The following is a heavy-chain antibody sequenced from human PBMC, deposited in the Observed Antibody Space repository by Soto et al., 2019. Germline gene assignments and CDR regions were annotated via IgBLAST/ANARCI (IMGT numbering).Heavy chain of an antibody. Sequence: QITLKESGPTLVKPTQTLTLTCTFSGFSLNTNGVGVGWIRQPPGKALEWLALIYWDDDKRYSPSLKSRLTITPDTSKNQVVLTMTNIDPVDTATYYCAHRRVRDSSGENFDSWGQGTLVTVSS. V-gene: IGHV2-5*02. D-gene: IGHD6-19*01. CDR1: GFSLNTNGVG. J-gene: IGHJ4*02. CDR3: AHRRVRDSSGENFDS. CDR2: IYWDDDK.